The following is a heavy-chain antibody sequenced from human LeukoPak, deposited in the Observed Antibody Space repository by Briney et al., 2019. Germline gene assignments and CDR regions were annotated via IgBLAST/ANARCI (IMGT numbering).Heavy chain of an antibody. J-gene: IGHJ2*01. CDR3: ARDRDRLRAGYFDL. D-gene: IGHD3-10*01. V-gene: IGHV4-34*09. CDR1: GGSFSGYY. CDR2: IYYSGST. Sequence: PSETLSLTCAVYGGSFSGYYWSWIRQPPGKGLEWIGYIYYSGSTYYNPSLKSRVTISVDTSKNQFSLKLSSVTAADTAVYYCARDRDRLRAGYFDLWGRGTLVTVSS.